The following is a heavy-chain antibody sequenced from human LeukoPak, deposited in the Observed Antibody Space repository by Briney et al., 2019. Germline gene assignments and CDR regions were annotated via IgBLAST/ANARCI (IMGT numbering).Heavy chain of an antibody. Sequence: GGSLRLSCAASGFTFSSYGMHWVRQAPGKGLEWVAFIRYDGSNKYYADSVKGRFTISRDNSKNTLYLQMNSLRAEDTAVYYCAKEETFYVWGSYRYTGDRAFDIWGQGTMVTVSS. J-gene: IGHJ3*02. CDR1: GFTFSSYG. CDR3: AKEETFYVWGSYRYTGDRAFDI. D-gene: IGHD3-16*02. CDR2: IRYDGSNK. V-gene: IGHV3-30*02.